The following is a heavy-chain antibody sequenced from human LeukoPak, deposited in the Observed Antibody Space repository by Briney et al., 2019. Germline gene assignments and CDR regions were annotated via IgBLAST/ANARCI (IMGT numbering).Heavy chain of an antibody. V-gene: IGHV1-2*02. CDR1: GYTFTGYY. CDR2: INPNSGGT. CDR3: SITMVRGVKFYYYYGMDV. J-gene: IGHJ6*02. D-gene: IGHD3-10*01. Sequence: ASVKVSCKASGYTFTGYYMHWVRQAPGQGLEWMGWINPNSGGTNYAQKFQGRVTMTRDTSISTAYMELSRLRSDDTAVYYCSITMVRGVKFYYYYGMDVWGQGTTVTVSS.